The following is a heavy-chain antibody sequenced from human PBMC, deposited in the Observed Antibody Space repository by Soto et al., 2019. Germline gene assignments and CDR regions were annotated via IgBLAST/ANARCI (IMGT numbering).Heavy chain of an antibody. CDR1: GFTFSNAW. D-gene: IGHD2-2*01. CDR3: PTESPVVPAAYYYYYYGMDV. V-gene: IGHV3-15*01. CDR2: IKSKTDGGTT. Sequence: GGSLRLSCAASGFTFSNAWMSWVRQAPGKGLEWVGRIKSKTDGGTTDYAAPVKGRFTISRDDSKNTLYLQMNSLKTEDTAVYYCPTESPVVPAAYYYYYYGMDVWGQGTTVTVSS. J-gene: IGHJ6*02.